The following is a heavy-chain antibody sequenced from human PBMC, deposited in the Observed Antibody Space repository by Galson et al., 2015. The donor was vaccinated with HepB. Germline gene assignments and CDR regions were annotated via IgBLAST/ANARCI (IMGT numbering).Heavy chain of an antibody. Sequence: SLRLSCAASGFSFSTYGMHWVRQAPGKGLEWVALIRYDGSNKSYADSVKGRFTISRDNSKNTLYLQMNSLRAEDTAVYYCAREVYYYENSGRKYYFDYWGQGTLVTVSS. CDR2: IRYDGSNK. D-gene: IGHD3-22*01. V-gene: IGHV3-33*01. J-gene: IGHJ4*02. CDR3: AREVYYYENSGRKYYFDY. CDR1: GFSFSTYG.